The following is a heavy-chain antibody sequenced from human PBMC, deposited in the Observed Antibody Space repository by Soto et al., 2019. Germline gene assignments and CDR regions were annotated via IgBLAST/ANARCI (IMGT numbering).Heavy chain of an antibody. CDR2: INHSGST. J-gene: IGHJ4*02. CDR1: GGSVSGYF. Sequence: SETLSLTCAVYGGSVSGYFWSWIRQPSGKGLEWIGEINHSGSTNYNPSLKGRVTISLDTSKNHFSLTLSSVTAADTAVYYCARGQWLPRGDYWGQGTLVTVSS. V-gene: IGHV4-34*01. CDR3: ARGQWLPRGDY. D-gene: IGHD6-19*01.